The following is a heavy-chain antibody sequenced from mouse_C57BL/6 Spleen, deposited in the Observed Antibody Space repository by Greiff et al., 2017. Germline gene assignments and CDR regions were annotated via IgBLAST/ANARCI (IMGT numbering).Heavy chain of an antibody. Sequence: VQLQQSGAELVRPGTSVKVSCKASGYAFTNYLIEWVKQRPGQGLEWIGVINPGSGGTNYNEKFKGKATLTADKSSSTAYMQLSSLTSEDSAVYFCARAGYAMDYWGQGTSVTGSS. V-gene: IGHV1-54*01. CDR1: GYAFTNYL. J-gene: IGHJ4*01. CDR3: ARAGYAMDY. CDR2: INPGSGGT.